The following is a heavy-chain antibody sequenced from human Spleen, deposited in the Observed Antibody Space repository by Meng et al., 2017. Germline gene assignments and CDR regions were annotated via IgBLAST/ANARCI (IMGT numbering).Heavy chain of an antibody. CDR2: INPNSGGT. CDR3: ARIYHVDTAMATFDY. Sequence: QVKLVQSGAEVKKPGASVKVSCKASGYTFTGYYMHWVRQAPGQGLEWMGRINPNSGGTNYAQKFQGRVTMTRDTSISTAYMELSRLRSDDTAVYYCARIYHVDTAMATFDYWGQGTLVTVSS. V-gene: IGHV1-2*06. J-gene: IGHJ4*02. CDR1: GYTFTGYY. D-gene: IGHD5-18*01.